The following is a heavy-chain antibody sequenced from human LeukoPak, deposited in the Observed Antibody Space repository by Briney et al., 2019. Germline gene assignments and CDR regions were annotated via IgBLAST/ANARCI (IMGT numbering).Heavy chain of an antibody. CDR2: INPNSGGT. Sequence: ASVKVSCKASGYTFTGYYMHWVRQAPGQGLEWMGWINPNSGGTNYAQKFQGRVTMTRDTSISTAYMELSRLRSDDTAVYYCARPRHCCSSTSCYNADDAFDIWGQGTMVTVSS. CDR1: GYTFTGYY. V-gene: IGHV1-2*02. D-gene: IGHD2-2*02. CDR3: ARPRHCCSSTSCYNADDAFDI. J-gene: IGHJ3*02.